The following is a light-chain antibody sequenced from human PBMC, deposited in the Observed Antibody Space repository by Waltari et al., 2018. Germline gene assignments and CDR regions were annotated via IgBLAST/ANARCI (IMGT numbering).Light chain of an antibody. V-gene: IGKV3-11*01. CDR2: DSY. Sequence: EIVLTQSPATLPLSPGERATLSCRASQSVNSYVAWYQQNPGQAPRLLIYDSYNRAAGIPARFSGSGYGTDFTLTISSLEPEDFAVYYCQHRRSWPLTFGGGTKVEIK. CDR1: QSVNSY. J-gene: IGKJ4*01. CDR3: QHRRSWPLT.